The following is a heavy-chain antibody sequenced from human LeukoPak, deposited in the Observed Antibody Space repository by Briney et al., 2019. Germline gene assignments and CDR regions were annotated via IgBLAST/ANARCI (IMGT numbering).Heavy chain of an antibody. V-gene: IGHV6-1*01. CDR2: TYYRSKWYN. CDR1: GDVVSSNSAA. D-gene: IGHD3-16*01. J-gene: IGHJ5*01. Sequence: SQTLSLTCAISGDVVSSNSAAWNGIRQSPSRGFEWRGRTYYRSKWYNDYAVSVKIRITINPDTSRNQLSLHLNSVTPEDPAVYYCTREAVWGTSDSWAPGTLVTVSS. CDR3: TREAVWGTSDS.